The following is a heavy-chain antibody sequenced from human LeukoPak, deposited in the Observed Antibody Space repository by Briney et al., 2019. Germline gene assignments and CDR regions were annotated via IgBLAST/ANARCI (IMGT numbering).Heavy chain of an antibody. V-gene: IGHV1-18*01. D-gene: IGHD3-3*01. CDR3: ARVLRFLEWSPLDY. CDR1: GYTFTSYG. CDR2: ISAYNGNT. J-gene: IGHJ4*02. Sequence: ASVKVSCKASGYTFTSYGISWVRQAPGQGLEWMGWISAYNGNTNYAQKLQGRFTMTTDTSTSTAYMELRSLRSDDTAVYYCARVLRFLEWSPLDYWGQGTLVTVSS.